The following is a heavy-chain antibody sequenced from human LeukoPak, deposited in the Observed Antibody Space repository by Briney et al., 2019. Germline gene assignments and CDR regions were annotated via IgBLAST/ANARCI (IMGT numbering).Heavy chain of an antibody. D-gene: IGHD2-15*01. J-gene: IGHJ4*02. CDR1: GFTFSSSA. CDR2: ISNNGGYT. V-gene: IGHV3-23*01. CDR3: AKQLGYCSDGSCYFPY. Sequence: GSLRLSCAASGFTFSSSAMSWVRQAPGKGLEWVSAISNNGGYTYYADSVQGRFTISRDDSKSTLCLQMNSLRAEDTAVYYCAKQLGYCSDGSCYFPYWGQGTLVTVSS.